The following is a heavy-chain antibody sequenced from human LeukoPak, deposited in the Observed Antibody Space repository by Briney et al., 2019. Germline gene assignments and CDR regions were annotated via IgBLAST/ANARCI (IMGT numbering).Heavy chain of an antibody. CDR2: ISGSGGST. CDR3: ASPYSGSYLTDDSYYMDV. V-gene: IGHV3-23*01. CDR1: RFTFSSYA. J-gene: IGHJ6*03. D-gene: IGHD1-26*01. Sequence: GGSLRLSCAASRFTFSSYAMSWVRQAPGKGLEWVSDISGSGGSTYYADSVKGRFTISRDNSKNTLYLQMNSLRAEDTAVYYCASPYSGSYLTDDSYYMDVWGKGTTVIISS.